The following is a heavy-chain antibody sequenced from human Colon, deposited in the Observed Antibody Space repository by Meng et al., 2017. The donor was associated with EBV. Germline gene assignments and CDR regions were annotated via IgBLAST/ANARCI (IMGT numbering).Heavy chain of an antibody. Sequence: EVRLEESGGGSIQPGGSLRLSRTGSGFTVNSNYMAWVRQAPGKGLEWVAVMYSNGDTYYADSMKGRLTISRHASQNTLYLQMNSLRVEDTAVYYCAKSIYGDFSSCGYWGQGTLVTVSS. J-gene: IGHJ4*02. CDR1: GFTVNSNY. V-gene: IGHV3-53*01. CDR2: MYSNGDT. CDR3: AKSIYGDFSSCGY. D-gene: IGHD4-17*01.